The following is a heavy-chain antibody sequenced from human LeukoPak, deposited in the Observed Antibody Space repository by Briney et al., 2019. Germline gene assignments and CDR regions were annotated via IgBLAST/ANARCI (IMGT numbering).Heavy chain of an antibody. CDR1: GFTFNSYS. D-gene: IGHD1-26*01. J-gene: IGHJ4*02. Sequence: PGGSLRLSCAASGFTFNSYSVIWVRQAPGKGLEWVSGISGSGTGTYYADSVNGRFTISRDNSKNTLFLQMNSLRAEDTAVYYCAARLTGSYFDYWGQGTLVTVSS. CDR3: AARLTGSYFDY. CDR2: ISGSGTGT. V-gene: IGHV3-23*01.